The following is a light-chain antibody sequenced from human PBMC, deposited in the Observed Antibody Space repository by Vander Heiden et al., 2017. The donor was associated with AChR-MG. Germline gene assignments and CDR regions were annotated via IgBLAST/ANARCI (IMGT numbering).Light chain of an antibody. CDR3: QQYGSSPLT. CDR2: GAS. V-gene: IGKV3-20*01. Sequence: EIVLTQSPGTLSLSPGERATISCRASQSVDSSYVAWYQQKPGQAPRLLIYGASSRATGIPHRFAGSGSGTDVTLTISRLEPEDFAVYYCQQYGSSPLTFGGGTKVEIK. CDR1: QSVDSSY. J-gene: IGKJ4*01.